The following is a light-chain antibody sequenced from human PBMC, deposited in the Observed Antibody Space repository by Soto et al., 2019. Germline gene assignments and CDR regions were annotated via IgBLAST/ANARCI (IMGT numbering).Light chain of an antibody. Sequence: ALTQPASVSGSPGQSITISCTGTSSDVGLYDYVSWYQQHPGKAPQLMIYAVSNRPSGVSNRFSASKSGNTASLFISGLQAEDEADYYCSSHTSDSSYVFGSGTKVTVL. CDR3: SSHTSDSSYV. V-gene: IGLV2-14*01. CDR1: SSDVGLYDY. J-gene: IGLJ1*01. CDR2: AVS.